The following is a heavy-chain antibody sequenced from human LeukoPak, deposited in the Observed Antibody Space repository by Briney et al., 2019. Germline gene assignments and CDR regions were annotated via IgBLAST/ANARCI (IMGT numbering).Heavy chain of an antibody. CDR2: ISYDGSNK. CDR1: GFTFSSYA. V-gene: IGHV3-30*04. J-gene: IGHJ5*02. D-gene: IGHD6-13*01. CDR3: ARVGIAAAGTRWFDP. Sequence: GGSLRLSCAASGFTFSSYAMHWVRQAPVKGLEWVAVISYDGSNKYYADSVKSRFTISRDNSKNTLYLQMNSLRAEDTAVYYCARVGIAAAGTRWFDPWGQGTLVTVSS.